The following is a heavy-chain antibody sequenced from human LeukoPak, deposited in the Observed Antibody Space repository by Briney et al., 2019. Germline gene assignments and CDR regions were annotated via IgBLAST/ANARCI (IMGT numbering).Heavy chain of an antibody. CDR3: ARAGSGPTSGYYYFDY. CDR1: GFTFSSYW. Sequence: GGSLRLSCAACGFTFSSYWMSWVRQAPGKGLEWVANIRQDGSEKYYVDSVKGRFTISRDNAKNSLYLQMNSLRAEDTAVYYCARAGSGPTSGYYYFDYWGQGTLVTVSS. CDR2: IRQDGSEK. V-gene: IGHV3-7*01. D-gene: IGHD6-19*01. J-gene: IGHJ4*02.